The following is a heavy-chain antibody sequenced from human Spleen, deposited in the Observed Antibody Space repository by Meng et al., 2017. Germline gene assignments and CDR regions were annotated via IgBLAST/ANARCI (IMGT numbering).Heavy chain of an antibody. CDR2: INHRGNT. J-gene: IGHJ4*02. V-gene: IGHV4-34*01. D-gene: IGHD4-11*01. Sequence: QVQLRQGGAGLLKPSETLSLTCVVSGGSFSDYYWSWTRQPPGKGLEWIGEINHRGNTNYNSFLESRVTISVDTSQNSLSLKLSSVTAADSAVYYCARGPTTVAHDFDYWGQGTLVTVSS. CDR1: GGSFSDYY. CDR3: ARGPTTVAHDFDY.